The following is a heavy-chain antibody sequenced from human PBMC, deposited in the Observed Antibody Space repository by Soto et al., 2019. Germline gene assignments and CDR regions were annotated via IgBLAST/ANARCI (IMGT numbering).Heavy chain of an antibody. CDR2: IYYSGGT. CDR3: ARHGPRWNQKNRMDV. CDR1: GGSISSSNYY. D-gene: IGHD1-1*01. Sequence: VSLTCTVSGGSISSSNYYWGWIRQPPGKGLEWIGTIYYSGGTYYNPSLNSRVSISVHTSNNQFSLELTSVTAADAAVYYCARHGPRWNQKNRMDVCGDVTTFTVCS. V-gene: IGHV4-39*01. J-gene: IGHJ6*04.